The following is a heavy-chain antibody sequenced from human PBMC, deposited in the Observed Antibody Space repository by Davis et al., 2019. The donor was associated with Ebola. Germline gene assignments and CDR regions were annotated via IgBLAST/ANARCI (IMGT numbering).Heavy chain of an antibody. D-gene: IGHD3-10*01. CDR3: ARTTLWFGEPAPLYYFDY. J-gene: IGHJ4*02. CDR1: GFTFRTYG. Sequence: GESLKISCAASGFTFRTYGMHWVRQAPGKGLEWVAVISYDGSNKYYADSVKGRFTISRDNAKNSLYLQMNSLRAEDTAVYYCARTTLWFGEPAPLYYFDYWGQGTLVTVSS. V-gene: IGHV3-30*12. CDR2: ISYDGSNK.